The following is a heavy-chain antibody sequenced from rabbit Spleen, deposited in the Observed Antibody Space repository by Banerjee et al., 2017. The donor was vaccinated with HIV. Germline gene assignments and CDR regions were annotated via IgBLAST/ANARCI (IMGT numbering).Heavy chain of an antibody. CDR1: GFSFSSSYD. J-gene: IGHJ4*01. CDR2: LYPGNGKN. CDR3: VRDDGAYDYIDGYFRL. Sequence: QEQLVESGGGLVKPGASLTLTCTASGFSFSSSYDMSWVRQAPGKGLDWIGCLYPGNGKNYYASWAKCRFTIPKTASTTVTLQMTILTAADTGTYFCVRDDGAYDYIDGYFRLWGRGTLVTVS. V-gene: IGHV1S45*01. D-gene: IGHD6-1*01.